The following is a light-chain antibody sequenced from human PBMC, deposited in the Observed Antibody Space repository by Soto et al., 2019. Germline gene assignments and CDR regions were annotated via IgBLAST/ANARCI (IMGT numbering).Light chain of an antibody. CDR3: ATWDDSVSGPV. J-gene: IGLJ2*01. V-gene: IGLV1-47*01. CDR1: SSNIGSNY. Sequence: QPVLTQPPSASGTPGQRVTISCSGSSSNIGSNYVYWYHQLPGTAPKLLIYKSTQRPSGVPDRFSGSKSGTSASLAISGLRSEDEADYCCATWDDSVSGPVFGGGTKLTVL. CDR2: KST.